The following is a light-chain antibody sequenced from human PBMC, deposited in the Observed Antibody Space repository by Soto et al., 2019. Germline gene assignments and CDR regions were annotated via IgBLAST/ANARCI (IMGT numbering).Light chain of an antibody. J-gene: IGKJ5*01. CDR1: QSVSSSY. CDR3: QQYGSSPKSIT. V-gene: IGKV3-20*01. CDR2: GAS. Sequence: EIVMTQSPATLSVSPGDRATLSCRASQSVSSSYLAWYQQKPGQAPRLLIYGASSRATGIPDRFSGSGSGTDFTLTIIRLEPEDFAVYYCQQYGSSPKSITFGQGTRLEIK.